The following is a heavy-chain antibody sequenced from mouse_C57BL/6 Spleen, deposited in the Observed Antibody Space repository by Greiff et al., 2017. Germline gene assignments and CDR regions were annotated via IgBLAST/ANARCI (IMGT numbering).Heavy chain of an antibody. D-gene: IGHD4-1*01. V-gene: IGHV1-81*01. CDR3: ARGTGPGDY. CDR2: IYPRSGNT. J-gene: IGHJ2*01. Sequence: QVQLQPSGAELARPGASVKLSCQASGFTFTSFGISWVKQRTGQGLEWIGEIYPRSGNTYYNEKFKGKATLTADKSSSTTYMELRSLTSEDSAVYFMARGTGPGDYWGQGTTLTVSS. CDR1: GFTFTSFG.